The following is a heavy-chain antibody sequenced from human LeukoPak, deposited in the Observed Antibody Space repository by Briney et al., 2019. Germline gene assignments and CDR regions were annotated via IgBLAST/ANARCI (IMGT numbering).Heavy chain of an antibody. CDR1: GYTFTSYA. Sequence: ASVKVSSKASGYTFTSYAMHWVRQAPGQRLEWMGWINAGNGNTKYSQKFQGRVTITRDTSASTAYMELSSLRSEDTAVYYCARDRPSGSYSDYWGQGTLVTVSS. J-gene: IGHJ4*02. V-gene: IGHV1-3*01. CDR2: INAGNGNT. CDR3: ARDRPSGSYSDY. D-gene: IGHD1-26*01.